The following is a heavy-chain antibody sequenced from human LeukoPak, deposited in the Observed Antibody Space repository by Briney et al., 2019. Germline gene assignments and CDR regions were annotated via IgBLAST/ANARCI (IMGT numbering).Heavy chain of an antibody. CDR3: ARVPASGPGSYYHNTWFDP. Sequence: PSETLSLTCTVSGVSISSYYWSWIRQPPGKGLEWIGYIYYSGSTNYNPSLKSRVTISVDTSKNQFSPKLSSVTAAATAVYYSARVPASGPGSYYHNTWFDPWGQGTLVTVSS. CDR2: IYYSGST. D-gene: IGHD3-10*01. CDR1: GVSISSYY. V-gene: IGHV4-59*01. J-gene: IGHJ5*02.